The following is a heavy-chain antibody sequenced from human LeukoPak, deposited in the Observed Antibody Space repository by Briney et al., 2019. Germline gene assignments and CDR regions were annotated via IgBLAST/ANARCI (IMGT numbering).Heavy chain of an antibody. D-gene: IGHD3-3*01. CDR2: IKQDGSEQ. Sequence: PGGSLRLSCAASGFTFSTYWMSWVRQAPGKGLEWVANIKQDGSEQFYVDSVKGRFTISRDNAKSSLYLQMNSLRAEDTAVYYCAREATTIWSAHMDVWGKGTTVTISS. CDR1: GFTFSTYW. V-gene: IGHV3-7*01. CDR3: AREATTIWSAHMDV. J-gene: IGHJ6*03.